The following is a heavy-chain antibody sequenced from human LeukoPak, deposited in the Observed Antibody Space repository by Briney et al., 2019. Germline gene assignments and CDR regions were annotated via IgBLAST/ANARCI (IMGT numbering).Heavy chain of an antibody. CDR2: IIPIFGTA. J-gene: IGHJ4*02. D-gene: IGHD6-6*01. CDR1: GGTFSSYA. CDR3: ARRLSLYSSSPFDY. V-gene: IGHV1-69*05. Sequence: GASVKVSCKASGGTFSSYAISWVRQAPGQGLEWMGGIIPIFGTANYAQKFQGRVTITTDESTSTAYMELSSLRSEGTAVYYCARRLSLYSSSPFDYWGQGTLVTVSS.